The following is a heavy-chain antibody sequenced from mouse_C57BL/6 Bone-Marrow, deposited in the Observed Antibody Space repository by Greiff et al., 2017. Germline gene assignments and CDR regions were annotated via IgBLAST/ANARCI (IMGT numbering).Heavy chain of an antibody. V-gene: IGHV5-6*01. CDR1: GFTFSSYG. CDR2: ISSGGSYT. CDR3: ARHDLMDY. Sequence: EVKLVESGGDLMKPGGSLKLSCAASGFTFSSYGMSWVRQTPDKRLEWVATISSGGSYTYYPDSVKGRFTISRDNAKNTLYLQMSSLKSEDTAMYYCARHDLMDYWGQGTSVTVSS. J-gene: IGHJ4*01.